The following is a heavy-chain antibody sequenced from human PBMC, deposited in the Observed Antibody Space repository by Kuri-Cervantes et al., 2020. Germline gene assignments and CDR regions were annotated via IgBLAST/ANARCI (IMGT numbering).Heavy chain of an antibody. Sequence: ASVKVSCKASGGTFSSYAISWVRQAPGQGLEWMGWISTDNGNTNSAQKFQGRVTMSTDTSTSTAYMEVRGLRFDDTATYFCARAGVRWVPATPPWYMDVWGAGTTVTVSS. J-gene: IGHJ6*03. CDR1: GGTFSSYA. CDR3: ARAGVRWVPATPPWYMDV. D-gene: IGHD2-15*01. CDR2: ISTDNGNT. V-gene: IGHV1-18*01.